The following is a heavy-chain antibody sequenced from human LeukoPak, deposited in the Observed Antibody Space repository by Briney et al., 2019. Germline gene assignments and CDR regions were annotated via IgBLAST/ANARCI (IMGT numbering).Heavy chain of an antibody. J-gene: IGHJ4*02. D-gene: IGHD3-10*01. V-gene: IGHV3-64D*09. CDR1: GFTFSSYD. CDR2: INNNGESK. Sequence: GGSLRLSCSASGFTFSSYDMHWVRQAPGKGLEYVSDINNNGESKYYADSVKGRFTISRHNSKTTLYLQMGSLRAEDTAVYYCVKPQGLRFGQNFDYWGQGTLVTVSS. CDR3: VKPQGLRFGQNFDY.